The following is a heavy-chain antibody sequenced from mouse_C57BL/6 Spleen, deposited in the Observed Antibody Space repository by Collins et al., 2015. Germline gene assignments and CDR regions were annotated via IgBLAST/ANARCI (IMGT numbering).Heavy chain of an antibody. CDR2: ISNGGGST. V-gene: IGHV5-12*01. Sequence: VKLVESGGGLVQPGGSLKLSCAASGFTFSDYYMYWVRQTPEKRLEWVAYISNGGGSTYYPDTVKGRFTISRDNAKNTLYLQMSRLKSEDTAMYYCASSNYGYFGFAYWGQGTLVTVSA. J-gene: IGHJ3*01. D-gene: IGHD2-5*01. CDR3: ASSNYGYFGFAY. CDR1: GFTFSDYY.